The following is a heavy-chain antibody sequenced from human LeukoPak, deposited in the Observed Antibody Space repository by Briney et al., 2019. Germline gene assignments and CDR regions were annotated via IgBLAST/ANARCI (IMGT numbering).Heavy chain of an antibody. CDR3: ARPFSDLVSSDY. CDR1: GFTFSRYW. Sequence: GGSLRLSCAASGFTFSRYWMSWVRQAPGKGLEWVANINQEGSEKYYVDSVKGRFTISRDNAKNSLYLQMNSLRVEDTAVYYCARPFSDLVSSDYRGQGILVTVSS. CDR2: INQEGSEK. D-gene: IGHD5/OR15-5a*01. J-gene: IGHJ4*02. V-gene: IGHV3-7*01.